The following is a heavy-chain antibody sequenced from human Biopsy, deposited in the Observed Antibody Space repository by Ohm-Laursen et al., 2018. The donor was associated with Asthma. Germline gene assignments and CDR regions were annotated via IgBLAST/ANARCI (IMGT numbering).Heavy chain of an antibody. V-gene: IGHV4-34*01. CDR1: GGSFSSNY. J-gene: IGHJ6*02. D-gene: IGHD1-26*01. Sequence: GTLSLTCAVYGGSFSSNYWSWIRQPPGKGLEWLGDTHHSGYTNYNPSLRSRITLSLDTSKNQFSLRLASVSAADTAVYYRARGSSSRLSQWELLVSGGKRAHSYYGMDVWSQGTTVTVSS. CDR3: ARGSSSRLSQWELLVSGGKRAHSYYGMDV. CDR2: THHSGYT.